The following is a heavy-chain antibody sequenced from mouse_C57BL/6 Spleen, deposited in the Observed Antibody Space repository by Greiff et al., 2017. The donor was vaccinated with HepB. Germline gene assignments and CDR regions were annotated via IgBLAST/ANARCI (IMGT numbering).Heavy chain of an antibody. CDR1: GYNFIEYT. D-gene: IGHD2-5*01. CDR2: FYPGSGNI. J-gene: IGHJ4*01. Sequence: QVQLKESGAELVKPGTSVKLSCKASGYNFIEYTIHWVKQRSGQGLEWIGWFYPGSGNIQYNEKFKDKATLTADKSSSTVYMELSRLTSEDSAVYFCASHEEYSNYAMDYWGQGTSVTVSS. CDR3: ASHEEYSNYAMDY. V-gene: IGHV1-62-2*01.